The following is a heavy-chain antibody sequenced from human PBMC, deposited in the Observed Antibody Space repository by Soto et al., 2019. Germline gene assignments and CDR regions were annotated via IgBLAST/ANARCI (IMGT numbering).Heavy chain of an antibody. V-gene: IGHV3-48*01. J-gene: IGHJ6*03. CDR3: ARASEGYSSGWYRYYYMDV. D-gene: IGHD6-19*01. Sequence: GGSLRLSCAASGFTFSSYSMNWVRQAPGKGLEWVSYISSSSSTIYYADSVKGRFTISRDNAKNSLYLQMNSLRAEDTAVYYCARASEGYSSGWYRYYYMDVWGKGTTVTVSS. CDR1: GFTFSSYS. CDR2: ISSSSSTI.